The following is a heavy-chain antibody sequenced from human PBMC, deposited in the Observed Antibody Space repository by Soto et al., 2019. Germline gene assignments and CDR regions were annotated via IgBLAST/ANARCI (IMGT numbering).Heavy chain of an antibody. CDR2: INPNGGST. CDR1: GYTFTNYH. V-gene: IGHV1-46*01. D-gene: IGHD6-19*01. CDR3: ALPKNTLGWYNF. Sequence: QVQVVQSGAEVKKPGASVKVSCKTSGYTFTNYHVHWVRQAPGQGLEWMGAINPNGGSTTYAQHLQGRDTMTSDSSTSTVYMEMGSLRSDDSAVYYCALPKNTLGWYNFWGQGTLVTVS. J-gene: IGHJ4*02.